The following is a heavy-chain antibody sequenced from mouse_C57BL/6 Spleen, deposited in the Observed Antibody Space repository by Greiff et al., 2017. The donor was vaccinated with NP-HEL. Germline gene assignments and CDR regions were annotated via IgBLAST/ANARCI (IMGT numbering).Heavy chain of an antibody. CDR1: GYAFSSSW. V-gene: IGHV1-82*01. CDR2: IYPGDGDT. D-gene: IGHD2-4*01. CDR3: ARGGYDYDWFAY. J-gene: IGHJ3*01. Sequence: VQLQQSGPELVKPGASVKISCKASGYAFSSSWMNWVTQRPGKGLEWIGRIYPGDGDTNYNGKFKGKATLTADKSSSTAYMQLSSLTSEDSAVYFCARGGYDYDWFAYWGQGTLVTVSA.